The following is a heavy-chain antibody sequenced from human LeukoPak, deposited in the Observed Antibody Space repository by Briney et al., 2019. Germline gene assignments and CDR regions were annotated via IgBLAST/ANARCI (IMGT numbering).Heavy chain of an antibody. J-gene: IGHJ4*02. D-gene: IGHD6-13*01. CDR3: ARDCGAAAGTCFDY. Sequence: GGSLRLFCAASGFTFNSYSMNWVRQAPGKGLEWVSYISSSSSTIYYADSVKGRFTISRDNAKNSLYLQMNSLRAEDTAVYYCARDCGAAAGTCFDYWGQGTLVTVSS. CDR2: ISSSSSTI. V-gene: IGHV3-48*01. CDR1: GFTFNSYS.